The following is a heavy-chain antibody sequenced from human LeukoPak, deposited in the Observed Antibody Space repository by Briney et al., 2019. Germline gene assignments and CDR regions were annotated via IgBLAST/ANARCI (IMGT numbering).Heavy chain of an antibody. D-gene: IGHD6-19*01. Sequence: GRSLRRSCAASGFTFSSYAMNCVRQAPGKGLEWVAVITYDGSNKYYADYVKGRLTISRDKYKNTLYLQMNSLRADDTAVYYCARGSPDDGYSSGSLYYYYGMDVWGQGTTVTVSS. CDR1: GFTFSSYA. J-gene: IGHJ6*02. V-gene: IGHV3-30*04. CDR3: ARGSPDDGYSSGSLYYYYGMDV. CDR2: ITYDGSNK.